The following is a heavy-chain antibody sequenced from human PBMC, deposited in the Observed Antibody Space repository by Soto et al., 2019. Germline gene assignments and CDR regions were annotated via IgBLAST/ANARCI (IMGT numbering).Heavy chain of an antibody. J-gene: IGHJ4*02. V-gene: IGHV3-30-3*01. CDR3: AIYAPYWTRIAAAGKVSDY. CDR2: ISYDGSNK. CDR1: GFTFSSYA. Sequence: QPGGSLRLSCAASGFTFSSYAMHWVRQAPGKGLEWVAVISYDGSNKYYADSVKGRFTISRDNSKNTLYLQMNSLRAENTAVYYCAIYAPYWTRIAAAGKVSDYWGQGTLVTVSS. D-gene: IGHD6-13*01.